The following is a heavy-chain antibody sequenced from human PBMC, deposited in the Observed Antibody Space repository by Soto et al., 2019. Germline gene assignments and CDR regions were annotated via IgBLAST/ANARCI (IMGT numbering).Heavy chain of an antibody. V-gene: IGHV4-39*01. CDR1: GGSISSSSYY. D-gene: IGHD1-7*01. CDR3: ARQHWNYVGGWFDP. Sequence: SETLSLTCTVSGGSISSSSYYWGWIRQPPGKGLEWIGSIYYSGSTYYNPSLKSRVTISVDTSKNQFSLKLSSVTAADTAVYYCARQHWNYVGGWFDPWGQGTLVTVSS. J-gene: IGHJ5*02. CDR2: IYYSGST.